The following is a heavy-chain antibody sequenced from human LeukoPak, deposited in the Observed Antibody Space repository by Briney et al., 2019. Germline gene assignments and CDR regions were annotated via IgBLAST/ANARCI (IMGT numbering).Heavy chain of an antibody. CDR3: AKERGHPLPNYHMDV. CDR2: IVDTGDGT. D-gene: IGHD4/OR15-4a*01. CDR1: GFTFSSYA. Sequence: QPGGSLRLSCAASGFTFSSYAMSWVRQAPGKGLECVSTIVDTGDGTFYADSVRGRFTISRDSSKNTLYLQMNSLRADDTAVYYCAKERGHPLPNYHMDVWGKGTTVTVSS. J-gene: IGHJ6*03. V-gene: IGHV3-23*01.